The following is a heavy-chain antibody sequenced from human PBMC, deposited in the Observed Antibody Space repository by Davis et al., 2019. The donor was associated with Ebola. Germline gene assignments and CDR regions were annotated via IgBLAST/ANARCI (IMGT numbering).Heavy chain of an antibody. J-gene: IGHJ3*02. CDR3: ARGDPRLGEAFDI. V-gene: IGHV3-33*01. Sequence: GESLKISCAASGFTFSSYGMHWVRQAPGKGLEWVAVIWYDGSNKYYADSVKGRFTISRDNSKNTLYLQMNSLRAEDTAVYYCARGDPRLGEAFDIWGQGTMVTVSS. D-gene: IGHD1-26*01. CDR1: GFTFSSYG. CDR2: IWYDGSNK.